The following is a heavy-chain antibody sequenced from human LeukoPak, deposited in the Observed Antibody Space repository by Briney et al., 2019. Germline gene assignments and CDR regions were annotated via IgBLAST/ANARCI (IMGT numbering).Heavy chain of an antibody. CDR2: ISNSGGGT. J-gene: IGHJ4*02. Sequence: GGSLRLSCAASGFTFSSYAMNWVRQAPGKGLEWVSGISNSGGGTYYADSVKGRFTISRDNSKNTLCLQMNSLRVEDTAVYYCAKWRLVPRDPFDYWGQGTLVTVSS. D-gene: IGHD6-19*01. CDR3: AKWRLVPRDPFDY. CDR1: GFTFSSYA. V-gene: IGHV3-23*01.